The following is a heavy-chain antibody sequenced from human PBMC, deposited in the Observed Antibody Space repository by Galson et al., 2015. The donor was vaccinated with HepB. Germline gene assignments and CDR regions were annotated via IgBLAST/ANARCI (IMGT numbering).Heavy chain of an antibody. CDR2: IDWDADK. CDR1: GFSLSTSGMC. Sequence: PALVKPTQTLTLTCTFSGFSLSTSGMCVSWIRQPPGKALEWLARIDWDADKYYSTSLKTRLTISKDTSKNQVVLTMTNMDPVDTATYYCARTDDYYDSSGTPYFDYWGQGTLVTVSS. CDR3: ARTDDYYDSSGTPYFDY. D-gene: IGHD3-22*01. J-gene: IGHJ4*02. V-gene: IGHV2-70*11.